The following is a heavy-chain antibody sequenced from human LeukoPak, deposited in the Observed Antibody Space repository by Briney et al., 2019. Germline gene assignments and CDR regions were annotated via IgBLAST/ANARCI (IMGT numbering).Heavy chain of an antibody. CDR3: ARQRATAMVSWYNWFDP. CDR2: IYYSGST. D-gene: IGHD5-18*01. J-gene: IGHJ5*02. V-gene: IGHV4-39*01. Sequence: SETLSLTCTVSGGSISSSSYYWGWIRQPPGKGLEWIGSIYYSGSTYYNPSLKSRVTISVDTSKNQFSLKLSSVTAADTAVYDCARQRATAMVSWYNWFDPWGQGTLVTVSS. CDR1: GGSISSSSYY.